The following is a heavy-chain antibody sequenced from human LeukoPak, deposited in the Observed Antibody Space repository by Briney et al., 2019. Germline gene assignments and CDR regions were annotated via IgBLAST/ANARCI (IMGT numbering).Heavy chain of an antibody. CDR3: ARPQKAAPDSFDWLPTH. J-gene: IGHJ4*02. D-gene: IGHD3-9*01. CDR2: IYPGDSDT. CDR1: GYSFTSYW. V-gene: IGHV5-51*01. Sequence: PGESLKTSCKGSGYSFTSYWIGWVGQMPGKGLEWMGIIYPGDSDTRYSPSFQAQVTISADKSISTAYRQWSSLKASDPAMYYCARPQKAAPDSFDWLPTHWGQGTLVTVSS.